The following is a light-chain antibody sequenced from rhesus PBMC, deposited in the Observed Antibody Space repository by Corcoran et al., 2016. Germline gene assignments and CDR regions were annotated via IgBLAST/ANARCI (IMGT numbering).Light chain of an antibody. CDR2: YAS. CDR3: QQHNSYPPWT. CDR1: QGISNY. Sequence: DIQMTQSPSSLSASVGDTVTITCRASQGISNYLAWYQQKPGKAPKPLIYYASNLESGVPSRFSGIGSGPDCTLPNSSLQPEDFATYYCQQHNSYPPWTFGQGTKVEIK. J-gene: IGKJ1*01. V-gene: IGKV1S14*01.